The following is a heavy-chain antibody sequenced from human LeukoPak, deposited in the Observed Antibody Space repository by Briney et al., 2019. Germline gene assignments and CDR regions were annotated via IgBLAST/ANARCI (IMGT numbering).Heavy chain of an antibody. CDR1: GFTFSSYE. Sequence: GGSLRLSCAASGFTFSSYEMNWVRQAPGKGLEWVANIKQDGSEKYYVDSVKGRFTISRDNAKNSLYLQMNSLRAEDTAVYYCARVRRGPMALDAFDIWGQGTMVTVSS. CDR2: IKQDGSEK. V-gene: IGHV3-7*01. CDR3: ARVRRGPMALDAFDI. J-gene: IGHJ3*02. D-gene: IGHD3-10*01.